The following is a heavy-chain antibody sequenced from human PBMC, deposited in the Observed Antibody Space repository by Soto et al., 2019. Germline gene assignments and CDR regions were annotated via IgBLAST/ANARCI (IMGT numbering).Heavy chain of an antibody. Sequence: SETLSLTCTVSGGSISGYYWSWIRQPPGKGLEWIGYMYYSGDTNYNPSLKSRVTISVDTSKNQFSLKLSSVTAADTAVYYCARRYSYGYRGFDYWGQGTLVTVSS. D-gene: IGHD1-26*01. CDR2: MYYSGDT. CDR1: GGSISGYY. V-gene: IGHV4-59*01. CDR3: ARRYSYGYRGFDY. J-gene: IGHJ4*02.